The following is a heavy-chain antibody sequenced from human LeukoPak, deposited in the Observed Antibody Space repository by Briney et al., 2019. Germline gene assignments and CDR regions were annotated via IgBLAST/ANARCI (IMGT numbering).Heavy chain of an antibody. CDR2: IYSTGGT. Sequence: SETLSLTSTVSGASYWGWVRQSPEMGLEWIGSIYSTGGTYYNPSLKSRLTISLDTSKRQFSLKMTSMTAADTAVYYCASLRADGGNYPRFDYWGQGALVTVSA. J-gene: IGHJ4*02. V-gene: IGHV4-39*07. D-gene: IGHD4-23*01. CDR3: ASLRADGGNYPRFDY. CDR1: GASY.